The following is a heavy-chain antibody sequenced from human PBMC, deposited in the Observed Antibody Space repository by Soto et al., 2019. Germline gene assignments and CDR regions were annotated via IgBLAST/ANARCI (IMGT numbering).Heavy chain of an antibody. V-gene: IGHV4-31*03. D-gene: IGHD1-7*01. CDR3: ARGKLRPNHYMDV. CDR2: IYDSGSA. CDR1: GDSISRGGYF. Sequence: QVQLQESGPGLVKPSQTLSLTCIVSGDSISRGGYFWTWIRQHPGKGLEWIGYIYDSGSAFYNPSLKSRVTMSVDTSKKQFSLKLRSVTAADTAVFYCARGKLRPNHYMDVWGKGTAVAVSS. J-gene: IGHJ6*03.